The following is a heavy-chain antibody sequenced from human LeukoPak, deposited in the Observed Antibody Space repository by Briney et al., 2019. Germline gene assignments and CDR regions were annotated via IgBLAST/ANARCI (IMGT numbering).Heavy chain of an antibody. CDR1: GYTLTELS. D-gene: IGHD3-3*01. CDR2: ISAYNGNT. CDR3: ARDPTITIFGVVTYNWFDP. V-gene: IGHV1-18*01. J-gene: IGHJ5*02. Sequence: ASVKVSCKVSGYTLTELSMHWVRQAPGQGLEWMGWISAYNGNTNYAQKLQGRVTMTTDTSTSTAYMELRSLRSDDTAVYYCARDPTITIFGVVTYNWFDPWGQGTLVTVSS.